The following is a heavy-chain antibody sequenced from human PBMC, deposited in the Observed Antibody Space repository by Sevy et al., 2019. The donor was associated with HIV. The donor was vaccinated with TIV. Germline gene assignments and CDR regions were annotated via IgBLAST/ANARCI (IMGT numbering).Heavy chain of an antibody. D-gene: IGHD1-26*01. CDR1: GGSFSGYY. CDR3: ARGEWELLARDYYYYGMDV. J-gene: IGHJ6*02. Sequence: SETLSLTCSVYGGSFSGYYWSWIRQPPGKGLEWIGEINHSGSTNYNPSLKSRVTISVDTSKNQFSQKLSSVTAADTAVYYCARGEWELLARDYYYYGMDVWGQGTTVTVSS. V-gene: IGHV4-34*01. CDR2: INHSGST.